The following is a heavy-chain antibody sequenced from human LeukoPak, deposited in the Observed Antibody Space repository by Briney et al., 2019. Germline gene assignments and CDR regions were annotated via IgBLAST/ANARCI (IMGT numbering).Heavy chain of an antibody. J-gene: IGHJ4*02. D-gene: IGHD2-15*01. CDR2: IYYSGSI. CDR3: ARQGSVAATRGFFDY. Sequence: SQTLSLTCTASGGSISGGGYYWSWIRQHPGKGLEWIGYIYYSGSIYYNPSLKSRVTISVDTSKNQFSLKLSSVTAADTAVYYCARQGSVAATRGFFDYWGQGTLVTVSS. V-gene: IGHV4-31*03. CDR1: GGSISGGGYY.